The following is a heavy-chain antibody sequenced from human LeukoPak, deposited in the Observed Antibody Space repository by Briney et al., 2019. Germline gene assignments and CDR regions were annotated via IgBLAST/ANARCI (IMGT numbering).Heavy chain of an antibody. CDR3: ARASTTMPNLLDY. V-gene: IGHV3-23*01. CDR2: IRNSGGDT. D-gene: IGHD4-17*01. CDR1: GFSFSSYA. Sequence: PGGSLRLSCAASGFSFSSYAMSWVRQAPGKGLEWVSVIRNSGGDTYYADSVKGRFTISRDNSKNTLYLQTSSLRAEDTAVYYCARASTTMPNLLDYWGQGTLVTVSS. J-gene: IGHJ4*02.